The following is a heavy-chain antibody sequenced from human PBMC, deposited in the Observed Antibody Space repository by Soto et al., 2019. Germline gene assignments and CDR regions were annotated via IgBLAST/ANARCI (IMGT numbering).Heavy chain of an antibody. Sequence: GGSLRLSCAASGFTFSSYSMNWVRQAPGKGLEWVSSISSSSSYIYYADSVKGRFTISRENAKNSLYLQMNSLRAEDTAVYYCARGMIAAAGTNGDAFDIWGQGTMVTVSS. J-gene: IGHJ3*02. D-gene: IGHD6-13*01. CDR2: ISSSSSYI. CDR1: GFTFSSYS. CDR3: ARGMIAAAGTNGDAFDI. V-gene: IGHV3-21*01.